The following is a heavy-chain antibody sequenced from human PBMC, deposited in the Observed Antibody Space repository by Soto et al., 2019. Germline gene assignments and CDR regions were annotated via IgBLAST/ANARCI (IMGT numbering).Heavy chain of an antibody. J-gene: IGHJ3*02. CDR2: IYYSGST. D-gene: IGHD2-21*02. CDR3: ATHIVVVTRNLGSAFDI. CDR1: GGSISSSSYY. V-gene: IGHV4-39*01. Sequence: SETLSLTCTVSGGSISSSSYYWGWIRQPPGKGLEWIGSIYYSGSTYYNPSLKSRVTISVDTSKNQFSLKLSSVTAADTAVYYCATHIVVVTRNLGSAFDIWGQGTMVTVSS.